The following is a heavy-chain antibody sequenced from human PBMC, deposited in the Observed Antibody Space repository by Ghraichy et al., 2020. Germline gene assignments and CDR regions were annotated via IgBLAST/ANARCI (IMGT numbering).Heavy chain of an antibody. Sequence: SETLSLTCAVYGGSFSGYYWSWIRQPPGKGLEWIGEINHSGSTNYNPSLKSRVTISVDTSKNQFSLKLSSVTAADTAVYYCARGYAVVLGYYGMDVWGQGTTVTVSS. J-gene: IGHJ6*02. V-gene: IGHV4-34*01. CDR3: ARGYAVVLGYYGMDV. D-gene: IGHD2-15*01. CDR2: INHSGST. CDR1: GGSFSGYY.